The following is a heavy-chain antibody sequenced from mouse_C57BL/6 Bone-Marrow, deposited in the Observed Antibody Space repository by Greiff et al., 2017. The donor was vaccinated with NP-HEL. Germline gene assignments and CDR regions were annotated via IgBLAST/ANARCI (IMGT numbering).Heavy chain of an antibody. Sequence: DVMLVESGKGLVKPGGSLKLSCAASGFTFSSYAMSWVRQTPEKRLEWVAYISSGGDYIYYADTVKGRFTISRDNARNTLYLQMSSLKSEDTAMYYCTRVEVVATRYYAMDYWGQGTSVTVSS. CDR2: ISSGGDYI. D-gene: IGHD1-1*02. CDR3: TRVEVVATRYYAMDY. CDR1: GFTFSSYA. V-gene: IGHV5-9-1*02. J-gene: IGHJ4*01.